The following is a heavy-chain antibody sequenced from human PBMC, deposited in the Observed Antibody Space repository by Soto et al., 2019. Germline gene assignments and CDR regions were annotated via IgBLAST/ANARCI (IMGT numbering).Heavy chain of an antibody. CDR2: IKSKTDGGTT. V-gene: IGHV3-15*01. Sequence: RLSCAASGFTFSNAWMSWVRQAPGKGLEWVGRIKSKTDGGTTDYAAPVKGRFTISRDDSKNTLYLQMNSLKTEDTAVYYCTTDRYLARPGLRYSAFDYWGQGTLVTVSS. J-gene: IGHJ4*02. D-gene: IGHD3-9*01. CDR1: GFTFSNAW. CDR3: TTDRYLARPGLRYSAFDY.